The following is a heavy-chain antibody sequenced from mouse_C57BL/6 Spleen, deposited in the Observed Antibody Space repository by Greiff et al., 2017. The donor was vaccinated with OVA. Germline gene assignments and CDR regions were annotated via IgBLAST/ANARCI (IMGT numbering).Heavy chain of an antibody. D-gene: IGHD3-2*02. CDR2: IDPENGDT. CDR3: TTYSSGYYYAMDY. CDR1: GFNFKDDY. Sequence: VQLQQSGAELVRPGASVKLSCTASGFNFKDDYMHWVKQRPEQGLEWIGWIDPENGDTEYASKFQGKATITADTSSNTAYLQLSSLTSEDTAVYYCTTYSSGYYYAMDYWGQGTSVTVSS. V-gene: IGHV14-4*01. J-gene: IGHJ4*01.